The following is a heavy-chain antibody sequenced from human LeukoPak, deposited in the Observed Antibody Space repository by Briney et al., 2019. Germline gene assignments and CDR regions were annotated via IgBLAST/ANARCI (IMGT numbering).Heavy chain of an antibody. CDR3: ARRGRYYDILTGYYSSHAFDI. CDR2: IYYSGST. D-gene: IGHD3-9*01. J-gene: IGHJ3*02. CDR1: GGSISSSSYY. V-gene: IGHV4-39*07. Sequence: PSETLSLTCTVSGGSISSSSYYWAWIRQPPGKGLEWIGSIYYSGSTYYNPSLKSRVTISVDTSKNQFSLKLSSVTAADTAVYYCARRGRYYDILTGYYSSHAFDIWGQGTMVTVSS.